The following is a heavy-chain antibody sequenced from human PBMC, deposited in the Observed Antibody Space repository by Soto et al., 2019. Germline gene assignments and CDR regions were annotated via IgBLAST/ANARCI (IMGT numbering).Heavy chain of an antibody. J-gene: IGHJ5*02. CDR1: GFIFNAYA. Sequence: EVQLLASGGGLVQPGGSLRLSCAASGFIFNAYAMTWVRQAPGKGLEWVSAIGGSGGNTYYAASVKGRFTISRGNSNGTVDLEMNRLRVADTAVYSCARGASDYINSADPWGQGILVTVSS. CDR2: IGGSGGNT. V-gene: IGHV3-23*01. D-gene: IGHD4-4*01. CDR3: ARGASDYINSADP.